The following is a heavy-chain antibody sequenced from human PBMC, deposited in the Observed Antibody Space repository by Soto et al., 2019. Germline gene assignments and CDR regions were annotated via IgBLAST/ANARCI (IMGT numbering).Heavy chain of an antibody. CDR1: GFTPTTAP. Sequence: EVQLLESGGGLVLPGGAPELPCAGSGFTPTTAPLSWVRPPPGKGLEWVTTISGTASRTYYVDSVKGRFFISRDNSKNTVTLQMNNLTLDDTAVYYCATSFRYFDNWGQGTRVTVSS. CDR2: ISGTASRT. CDR3: ATSFRYFDN. V-gene: IGHV3-23*01. D-gene: IGHD3-9*01. J-gene: IGHJ4*02.